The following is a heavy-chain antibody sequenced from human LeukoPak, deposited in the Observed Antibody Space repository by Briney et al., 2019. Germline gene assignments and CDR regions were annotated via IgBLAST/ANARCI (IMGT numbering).Heavy chain of an antibody. D-gene: IGHD5-24*01. J-gene: IGHJ6*03. Sequence: GASVKVSCKASGYTFTSYDINWVRQATGQGREWRGWMNPNSGNTVYAQKFQGTVTMARKTSISTAYMELRSLRSEDTAVYYCARVEMATITSGSYYYYYMDVWGKGTTVTISS. CDR3: ARVEMATITSGSYYYYYMDV. V-gene: IGHV1-8*01. CDR2: MNPNSGNT. CDR1: GYTFTSYD.